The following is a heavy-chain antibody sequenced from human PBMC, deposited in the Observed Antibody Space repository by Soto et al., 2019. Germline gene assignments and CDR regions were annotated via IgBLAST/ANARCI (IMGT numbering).Heavy chain of an antibody. CDR2: INPNSGGT. D-gene: IGHD3-16*02. V-gene: IGHV1-2*04. J-gene: IGHJ4*02. Sequence: GASVKVSCKASGYTFTGYYMHSVRQAPGQGLEWMGWINPNSGGTNYAQKFQGWVTMTRDTSISTAYMELSRLRSDDTAVFYCARPHWGSYHIAPFAYWGKGTLVTVSP. CDR1: GYTFTGYY. CDR3: ARPHWGSYHIAPFAY.